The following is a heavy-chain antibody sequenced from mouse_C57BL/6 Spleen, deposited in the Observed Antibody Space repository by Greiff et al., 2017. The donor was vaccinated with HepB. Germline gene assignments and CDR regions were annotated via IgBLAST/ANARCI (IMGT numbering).Heavy chain of an antibody. CDR2: IYPGDGDT. CDR1: GYAFSSYW. V-gene: IGHV1-80*01. Sequence: QVQLQQSGAELVKPGASVKISCKASGYAFSSYWMNWVKQRPGKGLEWIGQIYPGDGDTNYNGKFKGKATLTADKSSSTAYMQLSSLTSEDSAVYFCARLDYDDYFDYWGQGTTLTVSS. D-gene: IGHD2-4*01. J-gene: IGHJ2*01. CDR3: ARLDYDDYFDY.